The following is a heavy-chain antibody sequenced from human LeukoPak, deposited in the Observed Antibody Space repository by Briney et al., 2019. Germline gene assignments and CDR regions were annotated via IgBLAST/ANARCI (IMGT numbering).Heavy chain of an antibody. J-gene: IGHJ4*02. V-gene: IGHV3-48*04. CDR2: ISSSSSTI. D-gene: IGHD3-3*01. CDR3: ARVGFWIGHEN. CDR1: GFTFSAYS. Sequence: GGSQRLSCAASGFTFSAYSMSWVRQAPGKGLGWVSYISSSSSTIYYADSVKGRFTISRDNAKDSLYLQMNSLRAEDTGVYYCARVGFWIGHENWGQGTLVTVSS.